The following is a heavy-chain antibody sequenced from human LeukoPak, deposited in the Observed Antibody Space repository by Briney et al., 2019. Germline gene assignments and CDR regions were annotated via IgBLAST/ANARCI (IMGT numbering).Heavy chain of an antibody. CDR2: INHSGRT. CDR1: GGSFSGYF. Sequence: PSETLSLTCAVYGGSFSGYFWSWIRQPPGKGLEWIGEINHSGRTNYNPSLNRRVTVSVDTSKRQSSLKLRSLTAADTAVYYCARGGYFDLWGRGTLVTVSS. V-gene: IGHV4-34*01. J-gene: IGHJ2*01. CDR3: ARGGYFDL.